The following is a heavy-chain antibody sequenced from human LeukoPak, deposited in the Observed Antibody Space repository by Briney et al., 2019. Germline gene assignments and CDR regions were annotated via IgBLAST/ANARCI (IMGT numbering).Heavy chain of an antibody. V-gene: IGHV3-66*01. Sequence: PGGSLRLSCAASEFSVGSNYMTWVRQAPGKGLEWVSLIYSGGSTYYADSVKGRFTISRDNSKNTLYLQMNSLRAEDTAVYYCAKVRVDILVVVAAPFDYWGQGTLVTVSS. CDR1: EFSVGSNY. CDR2: IYSGGST. D-gene: IGHD2-15*01. CDR3: AKVRVDILVVVAAPFDY. J-gene: IGHJ4*02.